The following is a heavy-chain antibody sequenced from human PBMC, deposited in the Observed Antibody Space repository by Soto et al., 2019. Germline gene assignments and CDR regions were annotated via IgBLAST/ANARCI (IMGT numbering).Heavy chain of an antibody. V-gene: IGHV3-74*01. CDR3: AGDLSGPLDY. CDR1: GFTFSNYW. J-gene: IGHJ4*02. CDR2: INSDGSST. Sequence: GGSLRLSCAASGFTFSNYWMHWVRQGPGEGLVWVSHINSDGSSTNYADSVRGRFIISRDNAENTLYLQMNSLRAEDTAVYYSAGDLSGPLDYWGQGTLGTVSS.